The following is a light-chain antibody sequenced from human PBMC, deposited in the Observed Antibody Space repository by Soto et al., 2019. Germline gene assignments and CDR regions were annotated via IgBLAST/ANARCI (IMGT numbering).Light chain of an antibody. CDR3: AAWDDSLNGWV. CDR2: NNN. V-gene: IGLV1-44*01. Sequence: QSVLTQPPSASGTPGQRVTISCSGSRSNIESNTVNWYQQLPGTAPKLLIFNNNQWPSGVPDRFSGSKSGTSASLAISGLQSGDEADYYCAAWDDSLNGWVFGRGTKLTVL. J-gene: IGLJ3*02. CDR1: RSNIESNT.